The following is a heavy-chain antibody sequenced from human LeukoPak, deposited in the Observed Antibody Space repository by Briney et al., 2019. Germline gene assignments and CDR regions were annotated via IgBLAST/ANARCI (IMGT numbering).Heavy chain of an antibody. CDR2: ISGSGGST. CDR1: GFTFSDYA. Sequence: GGSLRLSCAASGFTFSDYAMHWVRQAPGKGLEWVSAISGSGGSTYYADSVKGRFTISRDNSKNTLYLQMNSLRAEDTAIYYCAKVHLWELPTGWGQGTLVTVSS. D-gene: IGHD1-26*01. CDR3: AKVHLWELPTG. V-gene: IGHV3-23*01. J-gene: IGHJ4*02.